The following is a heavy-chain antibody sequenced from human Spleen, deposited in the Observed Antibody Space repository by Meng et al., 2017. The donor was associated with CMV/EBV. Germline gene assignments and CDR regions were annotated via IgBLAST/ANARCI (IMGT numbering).Heavy chain of an antibody. J-gene: IGHJ5*02. Sequence: TGYLIHCVRQAPGPGLQWMRWINPKNAETDYAQNFQGRVTMTRDTSISTAYMDFYSLTSDDTDIYYCARGPSIIWYSGGLGNNWFDPWGRGTLVTVSS. V-gene: IGHV1-2*02. CDR2: INPKNAET. CDR1: TGYL. CDR3: ARGPSIIWYSGGLGNNWFDP. D-gene: IGHD6-13*01.